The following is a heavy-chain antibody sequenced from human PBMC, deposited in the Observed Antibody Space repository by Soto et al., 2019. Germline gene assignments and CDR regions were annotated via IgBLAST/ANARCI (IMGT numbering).Heavy chain of an antibody. CDR2: IWYDGSNK. J-gene: IGHJ6*03. V-gene: IGHV3-33*01. CDR1: GFTFSSYG. CDR3: AIPPLYMDV. Sequence: GGSLRLSCAASGFTFSSYGMHWVRQAPGKGLEWVAVIWYDGSNKYYADSVKGRFTISRDNSKNTLYLQMNSLRAEDTAVYYCAIPPLYMDVWGKGTTVTVSS.